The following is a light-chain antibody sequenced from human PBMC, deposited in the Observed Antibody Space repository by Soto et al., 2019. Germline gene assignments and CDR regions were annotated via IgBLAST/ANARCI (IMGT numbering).Light chain of an antibody. J-gene: IGKJ2*01. Sequence: DMVMTQSPATLSVSPGERATLSCRATQSVSSDLAWYQQKPGQAPRLLIYGASTRATDIAGRFSGSGSGTEFTLTISSLQSEDSAVYYCQQYAKWPPTFGQGTKLEI. CDR3: QQYAKWPPT. V-gene: IGKV3-15*01. CDR1: QSVSSD. CDR2: GAS.